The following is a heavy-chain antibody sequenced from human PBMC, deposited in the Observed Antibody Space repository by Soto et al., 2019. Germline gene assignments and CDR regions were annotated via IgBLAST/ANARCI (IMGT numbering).Heavy chain of an antibody. CDR2: IIPIFGST. CDR1: GGTFSNSA. J-gene: IGHJ5*02. CDR3: ARDGDLRSDFWSGPLGGGWFDP. V-gene: IGHV1-69*12. D-gene: IGHD3-3*01. Sequence: QVQLVQSGAEVRKPGSSVKVSCKASGGTFSNSAITWVRQAPGQGLEWVGGIIPIFGSTNYAQKFQGRVSITAGESTGTAYMELSSLTSEDTAVYYWARDGDLRSDFWSGPLGGGWFDPWGQGTLVTVSS.